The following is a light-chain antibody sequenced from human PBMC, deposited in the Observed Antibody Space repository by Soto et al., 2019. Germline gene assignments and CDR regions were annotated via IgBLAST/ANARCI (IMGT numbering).Light chain of an antibody. CDR2: GND. J-gene: IGLJ1*01. CDR1: TSNIGAGSD. V-gene: IGLV1-40*01. CDR3: QSYDRSLSGSYV. Sequence: SVLTQPPSVSGAPGQRVTISCTGSTSNIGAGSDVHWYQQLPGTAPKLLIYGNDDRPSGVPDRFSASKSGTSASLAITGLQAEDEADYFCQSYDRSLSGSYVFGTGTKLTVL.